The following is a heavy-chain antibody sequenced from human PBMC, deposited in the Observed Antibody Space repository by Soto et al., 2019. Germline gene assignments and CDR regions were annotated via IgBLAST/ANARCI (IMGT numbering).Heavy chain of an antibody. J-gene: IGHJ6*02. CDR2: ISNDGTKK. CDR3: GKDTLDCSGGDCPLFYYYGMDV. D-gene: IGHD2-15*01. CDR1: GFTFRSYG. Sequence: QVQLVESGGCVVQPGKSLRLSCATSGFTFRSYGMHWVRQAPGKGLEWLAVISNDGTKKFFADSVKGRLTLSRDNARNTLYLQINSLRAEDTAVYFCGKDTLDCSGGDCPLFYYYGMDVWGQGTTVTVSS. V-gene: IGHV3-30*18.